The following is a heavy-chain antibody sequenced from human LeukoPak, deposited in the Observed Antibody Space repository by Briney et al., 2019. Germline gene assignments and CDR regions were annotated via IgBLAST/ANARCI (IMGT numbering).Heavy chain of an antibody. J-gene: IGHJ4*02. Sequence: SETLSLTCIVSGGSINSYYWSWIRQPPGKGLEWIAYIDNSGNTNYNPSLKSRVTISVDTSRNEFSLKVTYVTAADTAVYYCARHLAARLGSARFSDYWGQGTLVTVSS. V-gene: IGHV4-59*08. CDR1: GGSINSYY. CDR2: IDNSGNT. CDR3: ARHLAARLGSARFSDY. D-gene: IGHD2-15*01.